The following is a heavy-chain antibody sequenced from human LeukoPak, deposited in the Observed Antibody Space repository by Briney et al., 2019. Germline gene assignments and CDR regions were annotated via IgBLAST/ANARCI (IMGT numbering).Heavy chain of an antibody. V-gene: IGHV3-30-3*01. CDR2: ISYDGSNK. CDR1: GFTFSSYA. CDR3: ARERAGYAFDI. J-gene: IGHJ3*02. Sequence: PGGSLRLSYAASGFTFSSYAMHWVRQAPGKGLEWVAVISYDGSNKYYADSVKDRFTISRDNSKNTLYLQMNSLRAEDTAVYYCARERAGYAFDIWGQGTMVTVSS.